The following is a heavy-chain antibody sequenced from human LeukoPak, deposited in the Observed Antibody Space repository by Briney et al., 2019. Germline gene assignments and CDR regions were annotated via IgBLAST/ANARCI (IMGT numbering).Heavy chain of an antibody. J-gene: IGHJ2*01. CDR2: IYYSGST. D-gene: IGHD3-10*01. Sequence: SETLSLTCTVSGGSISSYYWSWIRQSPGKGLEWIGYIYYSGSTNYNPSLKSRVTISVDTSKTQFSLKLSSVSAADMAVYYCARGRLYGSGSYYNRLSVIWFFDLWGRGTLVTVSS. CDR3: ARGRLYGSGSYYNRLSVIWFFDL. V-gene: IGHV4-59*01. CDR1: GGSISSYY.